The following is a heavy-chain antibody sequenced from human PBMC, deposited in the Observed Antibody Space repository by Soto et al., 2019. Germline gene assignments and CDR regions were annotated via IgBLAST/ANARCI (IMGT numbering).Heavy chain of an antibody. V-gene: IGHV5-51*01. CDR3: ARYDYGDRGRYYFDY. D-gene: IGHD4-17*01. J-gene: IGHJ4*02. CDR1: GYSFNTYW. Sequence: LGESLKISCKGSGYSFNTYWIGWVRQRPGKGLEWMGIIYPGDFDTRYGPSFQGQVTISANKSISTAYLQWSSLKASDTAMYYCARYDYGDRGRYYFDYWGQGALVTVSS. CDR2: IYPGDFDT.